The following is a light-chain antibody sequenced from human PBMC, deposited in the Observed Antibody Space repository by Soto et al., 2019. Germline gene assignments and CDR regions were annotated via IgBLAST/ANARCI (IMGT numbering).Light chain of an antibody. Sequence: DIQMTQSPSTLSASVGDRVTITCRASQSSSSWLDWYQEKPGKAPNLLIYKASTLESVGPPMFSGSGSGTEFTLTISSVQPDDFATYYCQQYKSYPLTFGGGTKVDIK. CDR1: QSSSSW. CDR3: QQYKSYPLT. J-gene: IGKJ4*01. V-gene: IGKV1-5*03. CDR2: KAS.